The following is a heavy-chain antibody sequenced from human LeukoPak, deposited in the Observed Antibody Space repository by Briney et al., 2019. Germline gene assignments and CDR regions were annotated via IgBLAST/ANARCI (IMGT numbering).Heavy chain of an antibody. J-gene: IGHJ3*02. Sequence: SETLSLTCAVSGYSISSGYYWGWIRQPPGKGLEWIGSIYHSGSTYYNPSLKSRVTMSVDTSRKQFSLRLNSVTAADTAVHYCARMHGDPRGDAFDIWGQGTMVTVSS. CDR3: ARMHGDPRGDAFDI. D-gene: IGHD4-17*01. CDR1: GYSISSGYY. CDR2: IYHSGST. V-gene: IGHV4-38-2*01.